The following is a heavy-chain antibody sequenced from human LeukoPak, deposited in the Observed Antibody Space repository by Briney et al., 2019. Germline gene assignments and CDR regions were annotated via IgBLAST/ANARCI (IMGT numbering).Heavy chain of an antibody. D-gene: IGHD3-10*01. CDR3: ARGGFYGHPFEF. V-gene: IGHV4-39*07. J-gene: IGHJ4*02. Sequence: SETVSLTCTVSGGSISNSIYYWGWIRQPPGKGLEWIGSIHYSGTTSYNPSLESRVTISMETSNNQVSLNLNSVTAADTAIYFCARGGFYGHPFEFGGQGTLVTVSS. CDR2: IHYSGTT. CDR1: GGSISNSIYY.